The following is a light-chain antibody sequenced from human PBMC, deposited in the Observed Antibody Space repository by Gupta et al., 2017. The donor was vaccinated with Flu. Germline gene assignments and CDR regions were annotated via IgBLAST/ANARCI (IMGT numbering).Light chain of an antibody. CDR1: QSVSSSS. Sequence: IVLTQSPATLSLSPVERATLSCRASQSVSSSSLAWYQQKPGQAPRLLIYGASSSATGFTDRFSGCGAVRDFTLTSLRPENEDSDVYYGQQDGTVPTFGHGTKVDIK. CDR3: QQDGTVPT. J-gene: IGKJ3*01. CDR2: GAS. V-gene: IGKV3-20*01.